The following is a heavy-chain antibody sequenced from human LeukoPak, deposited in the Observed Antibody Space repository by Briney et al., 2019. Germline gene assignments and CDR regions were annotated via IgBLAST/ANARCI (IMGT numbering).Heavy chain of an antibody. CDR3: ARGTTVTPYFDY. Sequence: SETLSLTCTVSGGSISSYYWSWIRQPPGKGLEWIGYIYYSGSTNYNPSLKSRVTISVDTSKNQFSLKLSSVTAADTAVYYCARGTTVTPYFDYWGQGTLVTVSS. CDR1: GGSISSYY. D-gene: IGHD4-17*01. V-gene: IGHV4-59*01. CDR2: IYYSGST. J-gene: IGHJ4*02.